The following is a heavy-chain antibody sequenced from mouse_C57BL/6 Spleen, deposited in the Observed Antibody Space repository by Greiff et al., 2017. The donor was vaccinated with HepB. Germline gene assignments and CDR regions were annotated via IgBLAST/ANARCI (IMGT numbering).Heavy chain of an antibody. J-gene: IGHJ1*03. V-gene: IGHV1-26*01. CDR3: ARYYGSMDWYFDV. D-gene: IGHD1-1*01. Sequence: VQLQQSGPELVKPGASVKISCKASGYTFTDYYMNWVKQSHGKSLEWIGDINPNNGGTSYNQKFKGKATLTVDKSSSTAYMELRSLTSDDSAVYYCARYYGSMDWYFDVWGTGTTVTVSS. CDR1: GYTFTDYY. CDR2: INPNNGGT.